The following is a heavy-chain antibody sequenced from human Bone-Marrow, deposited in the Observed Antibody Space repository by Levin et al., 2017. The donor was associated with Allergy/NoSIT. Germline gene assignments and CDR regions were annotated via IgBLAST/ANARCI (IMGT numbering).Heavy chain of an antibody. D-gene: IGHD1-20*01. CDR2: ISYDGSNK. J-gene: IGHJ5*02. Sequence: GGSLRLSCAASGFTFSSYAMHWVRQAPGKGLEWVAVISYDGSNKYYADSVKGRFTISRDNSKNTLYLQMNSLRAEDTAVYYCARGGSITGTTGDWFDPWGQGTLVTVSS. V-gene: IGHV3-30-3*01. CDR1: GFTFSSYA. CDR3: ARGGSITGTTGDWFDP.